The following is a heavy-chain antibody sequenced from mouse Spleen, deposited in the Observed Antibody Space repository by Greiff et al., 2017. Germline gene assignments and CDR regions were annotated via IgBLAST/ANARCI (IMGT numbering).Heavy chain of an antibody. J-gene: IGHJ4*01. CDR1: GYTFTSYW. CDR2: IYPGSGST. D-gene: IGHD3-2*01. V-gene: IGHV1-55*01. Sequence: QVQLKQPGAELVKPGASVKMSCKASGYTFTSYWITWVKQRPGQGLEWIGDIYPGSGSTNYNEKFKSKATLTVDTSSSTAYMQLSSLTSEDSAVYYCAIDSSGSHYAMDYWGQGTSVTVSS. CDR3: AIDSSGSHYAMDY.